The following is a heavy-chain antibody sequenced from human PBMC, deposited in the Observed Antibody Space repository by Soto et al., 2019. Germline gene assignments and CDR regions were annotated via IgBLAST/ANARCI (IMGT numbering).Heavy chain of an antibody. Sequence: EVQVVESGGDLVEPGGSLRLSCVTSGFMFSSAWMSWVRQGPGKGLEWVARIKSKNDGGAADYAAHVNGRFSISRDDSKSTEYLQMDSLRAEDTALYSCVEGWNDFWGQGTLVSVSS. D-gene: IGHD1-1*01. CDR3: VEGWNDF. J-gene: IGHJ4*02. CDR1: GFMFSSAW. CDR2: IKSKNDGGAA. V-gene: IGHV3-15*01.